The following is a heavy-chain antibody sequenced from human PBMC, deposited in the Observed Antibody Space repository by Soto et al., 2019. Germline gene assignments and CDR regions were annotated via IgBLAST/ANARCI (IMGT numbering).Heavy chain of an antibody. CDR3: AKDLTLIAAAGTYYYYGMDV. CDR2: ISYDGSNK. Sequence: PGWSLRLSCAASGFTSSSYGMHWVRQAPGKGLEWVAVISYDGSNKYYADSVKGRFTISRDNSKNTLYLQMNSLRAEDTAVYYCAKDLTLIAAAGTYYYYGMDVLGQGTTVTVSS. J-gene: IGHJ6*02. D-gene: IGHD6-13*01. V-gene: IGHV3-30*18. CDR1: GFTSSSYG.